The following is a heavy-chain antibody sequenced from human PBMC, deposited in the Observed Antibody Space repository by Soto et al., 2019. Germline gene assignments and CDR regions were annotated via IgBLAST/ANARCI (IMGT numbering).Heavy chain of an antibody. CDR3: ARDGTGGVLGLNKYYYVDV. CDR1: GYTFITHG. Sequence: QVRLVQSGAEVKKPGASVKVSCKASGYTFITHGISWVRQAPGQGLEWMGRISAYNGDTKYAQKFQGRVTLNTDKYTNTAYMEMRSLRSDDTAVYYCARDGTGGVLGLNKYYYVDVWGEGTTVTVSS. J-gene: IGHJ6*03. CDR2: ISAYNGDT. V-gene: IGHV1-18*01. D-gene: IGHD2-8*02.